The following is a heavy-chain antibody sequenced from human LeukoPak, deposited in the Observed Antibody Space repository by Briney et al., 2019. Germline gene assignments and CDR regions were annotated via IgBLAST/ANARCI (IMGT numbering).Heavy chain of an antibody. J-gene: IGHJ4*02. V-gene: IGHV3-21*01. CDR1: GFTFSSYS. CDR3: ARENILTGSDF. CDR2: ISSSSSYI. Sequence: GGSLRLSCAASGFTFSSYSMNWVRQAPGKGLEWVSSISSSSSYIYYADSVKGRFTISRDNAKNSLYLQMNSLRAEDTAVYYCARENILTGSDFWGQGTLVTVSS. D-gene: IGHD3-9*01.